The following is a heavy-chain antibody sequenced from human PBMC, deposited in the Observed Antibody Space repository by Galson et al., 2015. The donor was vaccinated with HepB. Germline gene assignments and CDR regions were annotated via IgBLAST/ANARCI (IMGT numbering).Heavy chain of an antibody. CDR3: AVIAVAGSGLFDY. CDR2: ISYDGSNK. D-gene: IGHD6-19*01. V-gene: IGHV3-30*03. J-gene: IGHJ4*02. Sequence: LILSCSASGFSFCSYGMHWVRQAPGKGLEWVAVISYDGSNKYYADSVKGRFTISRDNSKNTMYLQMNSLRAEDTAVYYCAVIAVAGSGLFDYWGQGTLVTVSS. CDR1: GFSFCSYG.